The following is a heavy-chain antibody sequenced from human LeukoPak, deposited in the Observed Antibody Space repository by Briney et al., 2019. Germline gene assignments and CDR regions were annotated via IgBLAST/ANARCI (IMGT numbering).Heavy chain of an antibody. J-gene: IGHJ6*02. D-gene: IGHD2-21*02. CDR2: IYSGGST. Sequence: PGGSLRLSCAASGFTVSSNYMSWVRQAPGKGLEWVSVIYSGGSTYYADSVKGRFTISRDNAKNSLYLQMNSLRAEDTAVYYCARMGYCGGDCHWGSYGMDVWGQGTTVTVSS. V-gene: IGHV3-53*01. CDR1: GFTVSSNY. CDR3: ARMGYCGGDCHWGSYGMDV.